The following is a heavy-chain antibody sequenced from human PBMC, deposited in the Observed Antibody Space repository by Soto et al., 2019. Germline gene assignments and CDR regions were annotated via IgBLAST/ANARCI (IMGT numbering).Heavy chain of an antibody. J-gene: IGHJ4*02. CDR2: IYYSGST. Sequence: PSETLSFTCTVSGGSISSGDYYWSWIRQPPGKGLEWIGYIYYSGSTYYNPSLKSRVTISVDTSKNQFSLKLSSVTAADTAVYYCDRVGLETQVYWGQGTLVTVS. CDR1: GGSISSGDYY. V-gene: IGHV4-30-4*01. CDR3: DRVGLETQVY.